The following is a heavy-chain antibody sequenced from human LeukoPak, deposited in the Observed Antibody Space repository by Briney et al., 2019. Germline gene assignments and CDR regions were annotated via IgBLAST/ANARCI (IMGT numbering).Heavy chain of an antibody. D-gene: IGHD3-22*01. Sequence: PSQTLSLTCTVSGGSISSGDYYWSWIRQPPGKGLEWIGYIYYSGSTYYNPSLKSRVTISVDTSKNQFSLKLSSVTAADTAVYYCARCYDSSGYYDYWGQGTLVTVSS. CDR3: ARCYDSSGYYDY. CDR1: GGSISSGDYY. V-gene: IGHV4-30-4*01. CDR2: IYYSGST. J-gene: IGHJ4*02.